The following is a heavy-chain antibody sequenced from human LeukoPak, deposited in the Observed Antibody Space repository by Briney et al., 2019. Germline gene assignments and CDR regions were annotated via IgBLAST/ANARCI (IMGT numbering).Heavy chain of an antibody. CDR2: VCSSGST. Sequence: SETLSLTCTVSGASISGSYWNWVRQPPGRGLEWIGYVCSSGSTDYNPSLKSRVAISVDASKNQFSLKLTSVTAADTAVYYCANSYDSKIVPLDNWGQGALVTVSS. V-gene: IGHV4-4*09. CDR1: GASISGSY. CDR3: ANSYDSKIVPLDN. D-gene: IGHD3-22*01. J-gene: IGHJ4*02.